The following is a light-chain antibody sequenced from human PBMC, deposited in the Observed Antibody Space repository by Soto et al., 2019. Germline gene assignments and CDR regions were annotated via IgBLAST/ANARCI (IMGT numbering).Light chain of an antibody. V-gene: IGKV1-5*03. CDR1: QSISSW. CDR3: QQYKSCSQT. J-gene: IGKJ1*01. Sequence: DIQMTQSPSTLSASVGDRVTITCRASQSISSWLAWYQQKPGKAPNLLIYRASSLQSGVPSRFSGSGSETEFTLTISSLQPDDSATYYCQQYKSCSQTFGQGTKVEIK. CDR2: RAS.